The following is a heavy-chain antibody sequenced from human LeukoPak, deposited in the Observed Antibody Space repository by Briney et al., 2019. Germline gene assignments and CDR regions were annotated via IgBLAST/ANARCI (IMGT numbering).Heavy chain of an antibody. CDR1: GFTVSSNY. CDR2: IYSGDST. J-gene: IGHJ3*02. D-gene: IGHD6-19*01. V-gene: IGHV3-53*01. CDR3: ARGYSSGKGNAFDI. Sequence: GGSLKLSCAASGFTVSSNYMSWVRQAPGKGLEWVSVIYSGDSTYYADSVKGRFTISRDNSKNTLYLQMNSLRAEDTAVYYCARGYSSGKGNAFDIWGQGTMVTVSS.